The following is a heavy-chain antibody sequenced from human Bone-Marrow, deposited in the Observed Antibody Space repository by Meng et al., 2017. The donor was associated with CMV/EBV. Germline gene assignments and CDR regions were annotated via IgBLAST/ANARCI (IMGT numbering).Heavy chain of an antibody. CDR2: IRSKANSYAT. D-gene: IGHD6-13*01. J-gene: IGHJ6*02. CDR1: GFTFSGSA. Sequence: GESLKISCAASGFTFSGSAMHWVRQASGKGLEWVGRIRSKANSYATAYAASVKGRFTISRDDSKNTAYLQMNSLKTEDTAVYYCARHVIAAAGTDYGMDVWGQGTTVTVSS. V-gene: IGHV3-73*01. CDR3: ARHVIAAAGTDYGMDV.